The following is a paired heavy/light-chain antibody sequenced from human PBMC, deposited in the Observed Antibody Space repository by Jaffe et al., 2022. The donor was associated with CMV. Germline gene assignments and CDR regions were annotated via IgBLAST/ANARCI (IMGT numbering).Heavy chain of an antibody. V-gene: IGHV4-31*11. J-gene: IGHJ5*02. CDR1: GGSISSGDYY. CDR2: IYYSGST. Sequence: QVQLQESGPGLVKPSQTLSLTCAVSGGSISSGDYYWSWIRQHPAKGLEWIGYIYYSGSTYYNPSFSSRLTLSVDTSNNRFSLKLTSVTAADTAVYYCARGDARRSFCGPWGQGTLVTVSS. CDR3: ARGDARRSFCGP.
Light chain of an antibody. Sequence: DIVMTQSPDSLAVSLGERATFNCKSSQSILSSSNNKNYLVWYQQKPGQPPKLLIYWASIRESGVPDRFSGSGSGTDFTLTISSLQAEDVAVYYCQQYLSSPETFGQGTKLEI. CDR2: WAS. CDR1: QSILSSSNNKNY. V-gene: IGKV4-1*01. J-gene: IGKJ2*01. CDR3: QQYLSSPET.